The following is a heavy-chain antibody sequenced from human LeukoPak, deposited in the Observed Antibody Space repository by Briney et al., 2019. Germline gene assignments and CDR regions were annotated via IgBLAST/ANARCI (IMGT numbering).Heavy chain of an antibody. J-gene: IGHJ4*02. V-gene: IGHV3-23*01. CDR2: ISGSDGST. Sequence: GGSLRLSCAASGFTFSSYSMSWVPQAPGKGLEWVSAISGSDGSTYYADSVKGRFTISRDNSKNTLYLQMSSLRAEDTAVYYCAKDLSPGVYWGQGTLVTVSS. CDR1: GFTFSSYS. D-gene: IGHD2-8*01. CDR3: AKDLSPGVY.